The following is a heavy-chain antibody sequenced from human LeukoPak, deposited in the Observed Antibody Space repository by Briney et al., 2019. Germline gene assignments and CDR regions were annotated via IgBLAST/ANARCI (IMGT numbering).Heavy chain of an antibody. CDR2: ISGSGGST. Sequence: GRSLRLSCAASGFTFSSYAMSWVRQAPGKGLEWVSAISGSGGSTYYADSVKGRFTISRDNSKNTLYLQMNSLRAEGTAVYYCAKPWGARDDAFDIWGQGTMVTVSS. V-gene: IGHV3-23*01. D-gene: IGHD3-16*01. CDR3: AKPWGARDDAFDI. J-gene: IGHJ3*02. CDR1: GFTFSSYA.